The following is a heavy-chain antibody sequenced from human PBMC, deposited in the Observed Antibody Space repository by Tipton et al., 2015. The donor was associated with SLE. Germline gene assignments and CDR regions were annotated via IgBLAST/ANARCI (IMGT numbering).Heavy chain of an antibody. J-gene: IGHJ6*03. CDR1: GGSFSGYY. Sequence: TLSLTCAVHGGSFSGYYWTWIRQPPGKGLEWIGEVNHSGSTSYKSSLQSRVTISGDTSKSQFSLKLSSVTAADTAVYYCARVPAYYYYYMDVWGKGTTVTVS. CDR2: VNHSGST. V-gene: IGHV4-34*01. CDR3: ARVPAYYYYYMDV.